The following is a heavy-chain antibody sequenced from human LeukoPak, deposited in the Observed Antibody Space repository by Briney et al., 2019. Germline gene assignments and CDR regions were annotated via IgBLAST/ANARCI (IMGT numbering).Heavy chain of an antibody. CDR2: IHPSGSP. Sequence: PSETPSLTCAIYDASFSGYYWSWIRQPPGKGLEWIGEIHPSGSPSYNPPLESRTIISVDASKNQFSLILNSVTAADTALYFCSRGGDASKAGKYWGQGALVTVSS. V-gene: IGHV4-34*01. CDR1: DASFSGYY. D-gene: IGHD3-10*01. J-gene: IGHJ4*02. CDR3: SRGGDASKAGKY.